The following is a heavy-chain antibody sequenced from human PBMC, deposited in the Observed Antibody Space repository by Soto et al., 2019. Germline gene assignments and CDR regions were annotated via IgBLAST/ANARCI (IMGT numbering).Heavy chain of an antibody. CDR3: VRGPDYEGYFDY. CDR2: IILPFGTP. V-gene: IGHV1-69*12. J-gene: IGHJ4*02. D-gene: IGHD3-22*01. Sequence: QVRLVQSGAEVKKTGSSVKVSGEASGTTFSNFAIGWVRQAPGQGLEWMGGIILPFGTPNYAQKFQGRVTISEDESMTTAYMELRGLRSEDTAVYYCVRGPDYEGYFDYWGQGTLVTVSS. CDR1: GTTFSNFA.